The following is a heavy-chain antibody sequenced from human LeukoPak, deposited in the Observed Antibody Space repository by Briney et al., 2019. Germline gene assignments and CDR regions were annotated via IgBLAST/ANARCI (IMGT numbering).Heavy chain of an antibody. J-gene: IGHJ4*02. CDR2: IYPGDSDT. CDR3: ARPAMVRGVITDPMYYFDY. V-gene: IGHV5-51*01. D-gene: IGHD3-10*01. Sequence: GESLKISCKGSGYSFTSYWIGWVRQMPGKGLEWMGIIYPGDSDTRYSPSFQGRVTISADKSISTAYLQWSSLKASDTAMYYCARPAMVRGVITDPMYYFDYWGQGTLVTVSS. CDR1: GYSFTSYW.